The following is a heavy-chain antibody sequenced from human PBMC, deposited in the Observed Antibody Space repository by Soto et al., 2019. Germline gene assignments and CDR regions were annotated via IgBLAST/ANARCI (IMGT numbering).Heavy chain of an antibody. CDR3: ARGVLVPAAIVYYYGMDV. CDR1: GFTFSSYA. Sequence: QVQLVESGGGVVQPGRSLRLSCAASGFTFSSYAMHWVRQAPGKGLEWVAVISYDGSNKYYADSVKGRFTISRDNSKNTRYLQMNSLGVEDTAVYYCARGVLVPAAIVYYYGMDVWGQGTTVTVSS. D-gene: IGHD2-2*02. CDR2: ISYDGSNK. V-gene: IGHV3-30-3*01. J-gene: IGHJ6*02.